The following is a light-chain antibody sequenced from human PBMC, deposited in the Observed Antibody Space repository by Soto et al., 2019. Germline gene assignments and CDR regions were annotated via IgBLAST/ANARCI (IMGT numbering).Light chain of an antibody. CDR3: SSYTSSSTRVV. CDR2: DVS. J-gene: IGLJ2*01. Sequence: QSALTQPASVSGSPGQSITISCTGTRSDVGGYNYVSWYQQHPGKAPKLMIYDVSNRPSGVSNRFSGSKSGNTASLTISGRQAEDEADYYCSSYTSSSTRVVFGGGTKLTVL. CDR1: RSDVGGYNY. V-gene: IGLV2-14*01.